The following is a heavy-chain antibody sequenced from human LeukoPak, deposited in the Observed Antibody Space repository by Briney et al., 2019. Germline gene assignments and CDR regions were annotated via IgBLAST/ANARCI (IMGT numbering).Heavy chain of an antibody. J-gene: IGHJ6*02. V-gene: IGHV3-30-3*01. CDR2: ISYDGSNK. Sequence: GGSLRLSCAASGFTFSSYAMHWVRQAPGKGLEWVAVISYDGSNKYYADSVKGRFTISRDNSKNTLYLQMNSLRAEDTAVYYCARSEIYCSSTSCYDLYGMDVWGQGTTVTVSS. CDR3: ARSEIYCSSTSCYDLYGMDV. CDR1: GFTFSSYA. D-gene: IGHD2-2*01.